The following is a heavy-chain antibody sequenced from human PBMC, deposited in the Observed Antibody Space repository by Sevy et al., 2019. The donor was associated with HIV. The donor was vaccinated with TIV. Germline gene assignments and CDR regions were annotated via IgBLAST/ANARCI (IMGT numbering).Heavy chain of an antibody. CDR3: ARDGGTAMALYYFDY. Sequence: GGSLRLSCAASGFTFSSYSMNWVRQAPGKGLEWVSYISSSSSTIYYADSVKGRFTISRDNAKNSLYLQMYSLRDEDTAVYYCARDGGTAMALYYFDYWGQGTLVIVSS. V-gene: IGHV3-48*02. CDR1: GFTFSSYS. D-gene: IGHD5-18*01. J-gene: IGHJ4*02. CDR2: ISSSSSTI.